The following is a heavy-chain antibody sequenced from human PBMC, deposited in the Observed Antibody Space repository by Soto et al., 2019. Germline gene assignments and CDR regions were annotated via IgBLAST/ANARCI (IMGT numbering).Heavy chain of an antibody. CDR2: ISSSSSAI. J-gene: IGHJ4*02. V-gene: IGHV3-48*01. Sequence: GGSLRLSCVASRFIFSNYGMNWVRQAPGKGLEWVSYISSSSSAIYYADSVRGRFTISRDNAKNSLYLQMNSLRAEDTAVFYCARGGYSTSWLVDSWGQGTLVTVSS. D-gene: IGHD1-26*01. CDR1: RFIFSNYG. CDR3: ARGGYSTSWLVDS.